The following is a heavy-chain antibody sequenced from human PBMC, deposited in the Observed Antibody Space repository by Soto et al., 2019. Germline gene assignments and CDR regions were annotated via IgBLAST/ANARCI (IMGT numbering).Heavy chain of an antibody. V-gene: IGHV3-53*01. J-gene: IGHJ4*02. Sequence: EVQLVESGGGLIQPGGSLRLSCAVSGFTVSNNYMSWVRQAPGKGLEGVSVIYSGGYTAYGDSVKGRFTISRDNSKNTLYLQINPLGPAATPLFYWPTRPGGGGYWGQGTLVTVSS. CDR2: IYSGGYT. CDR1: GFTVSNNY. D-gene: IGHD3-10*01. CDR3: PTRPGGGGY.